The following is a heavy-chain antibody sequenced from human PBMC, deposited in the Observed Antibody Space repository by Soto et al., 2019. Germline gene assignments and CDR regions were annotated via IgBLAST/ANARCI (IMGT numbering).Heavy chain of an antibody. D-gene: IGHD3-22*01. V-gene: IGHV3-33*01. CDR1: GFTFSSYG. J-gene: IGHJ4*02. CDR2: IWYDGSNK. Sequence: GGSLRLSCAASGFTFSSYGMHWVRQAPGKGLEWVAVIWYDGSNKYYADSVKGRFTISRDNSKNTLYLQMNSLRAEDTAVYYCARVYYDSSGYYFDYWGQGTLVAVSS. CDR3: ARVYYDSSGYYFDY.